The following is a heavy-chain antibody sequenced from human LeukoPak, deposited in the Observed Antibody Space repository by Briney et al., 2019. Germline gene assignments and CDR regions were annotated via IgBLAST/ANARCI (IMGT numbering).Heavy chain of an antibody. J-gene: IGHJ4*02. CDR3: ARGNGHFDY. V-gene: IGHV4-59*01. CDR1: GGSISSYY. CDR2: IYYSGST. Sequence: SETLSLTCTVSGGSISSYYWRWIRQPPGKGLEWIGYIYYSGSTNYNPSLKSRVTISVDTSKNQFSLKLSSVTAADTAVYYCARGNGHFDYWGQGTLVTVSS. D-gene: IGHD2-8*01.